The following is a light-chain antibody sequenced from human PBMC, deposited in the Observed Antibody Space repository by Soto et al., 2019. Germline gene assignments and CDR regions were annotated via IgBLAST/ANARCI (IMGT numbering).Light chain of an antibody. Sequence: QSVLTQPASVSGSPGQSITISCTGSSVDVGDYNSVSWYLQHPGKAPKVMIYHVTIRASGVSNRFSGSKSGNTASLTISGLQAEDEADYYCSSYSHSPPSYVFGTGTRSPS. CDR1: SVDVGDYNS. V-gene: IGLV2-14*03. CDR3: SSYSHSPPSYV. J-gene: IGLJ1*01. CDR2: HVT.